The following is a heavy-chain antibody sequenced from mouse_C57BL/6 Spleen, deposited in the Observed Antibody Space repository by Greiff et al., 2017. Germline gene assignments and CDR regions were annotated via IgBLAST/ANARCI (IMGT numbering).Heavy chain of an antibody. Sequence: EVKLVESEGGLVQPGSSMKLSCTASGFTFSDYYMAWVRQVPEKGLEWVANINYDGSSTYYLDSLKSRFIISRDNAKNILYLQMSSLKSEDTATYYCARDENYGSSPWYFDVWGTGTTVTVSS. D-gene: IGHD1-1*01. CDR1: GFTFSDYY. V-gene: IGHV5-16*01. CDR2: INYDGSST. CDR3: ARDENYGSSPWYFDV. J-gene: IGHJ1*03.